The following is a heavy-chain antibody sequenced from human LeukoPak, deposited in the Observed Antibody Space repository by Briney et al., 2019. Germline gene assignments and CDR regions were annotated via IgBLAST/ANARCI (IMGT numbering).Heavy chain of an antibody. CDR2: IYSGGNT. V-gene: IGHV3-53*01. D-gene: IGHD1-26*01. Sequence: GGSLRLSCAASGFTVSSNYMSWVRQAPGKGLEWVSVIYSGGNTYYADSVKGRFTISRDNSKNTLYFQMNSLRAEDTAVYYCARDRVGWYFDLWGQGTLVSVSS. CDR1: GFTVSSNY. J-gene: IGHJ2*01. CDR3: ARDRVGWYFDL.